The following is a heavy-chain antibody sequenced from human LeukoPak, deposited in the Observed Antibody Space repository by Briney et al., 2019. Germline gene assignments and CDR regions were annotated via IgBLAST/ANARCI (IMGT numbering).Heavy chain of an antibody. CDR1: GFSFSSYC. CDR3: AKAHHSSGWPGFDY. CDR2: ISYDGSNK. V-gene: IGHV3-30*18. Sequence: PGGSLRLSCAASGFSFSSYCMHWVGQAPGKGLEWVAVISYDGSNKYYADSVKGRFTISRDNYKNTLYMQMNSLRAEDTAVYYCAKAHHSSGWPGFDYWGQGTLVTVSS. J-gene: IGHJ4*02. D-gene: IGHD6-19*01.